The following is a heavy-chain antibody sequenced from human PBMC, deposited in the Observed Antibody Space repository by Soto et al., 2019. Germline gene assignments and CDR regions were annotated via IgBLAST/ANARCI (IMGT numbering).Heavy chain of an antibody. Sequence: QVQLVQSGAEVKKPGSSVKVSCKASGGTFSSYAISWVRQAPGQGLEWMGGIIPIFGTANYAQKFQGRVTITADESTRTAYMELSSRRSENAAVYYWATTRGDYDHDRYYYGMDVWGQGTTVTVSS. D-gene: IGHD4-17*01. V-gene: IGHV1-69*01. CDR2: IIPIFGTA. CDR1: GGTFSSYA. J-gene: IGHJ6*02. CDR3: ATTRGDYDHDRYYYGMDV.